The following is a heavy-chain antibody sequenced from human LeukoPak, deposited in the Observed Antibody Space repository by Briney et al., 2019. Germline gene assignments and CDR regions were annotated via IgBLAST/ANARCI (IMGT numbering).Heavy chain of an antibody. J-gene: IGHJ1*01. CDR1: GGSISSGSYY. CDR2: IYTSGST. Sequence: SETLSLTCTVSGGSISSGSYYWSWIRQPAGKGLEWIGRIYTSGSTNYNPSLKSRVTISVDTSKNQFSLKLSSVTAADTAVYYCASSRLQPYSSRYFQHWGQGTLVTVSS. D-gene: IGHD5-24*01. V-gene: IGHV4-61*02. CDR3: ASSRLQPYSSRYFQH.